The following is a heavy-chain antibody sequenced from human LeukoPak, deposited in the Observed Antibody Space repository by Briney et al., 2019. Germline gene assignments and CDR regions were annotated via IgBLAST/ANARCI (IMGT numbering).Heavy chain of an antibody. CDR3: AKDLGKSGSQGSEYFQH. V-gene: IGHV3-30*18. CDR2: ISYDGSNK. J-gene: IGHJ1*01. D-gene: IGHD1-26*01. CDR1: GFTFSSYG. Sequence: GGSLRLSCAASGFTFSSYGMHWVRQAPGKGLEWVAVISYDGSNKYYADSVKGRFTISRDNSKNTLYLQMNSLRAEDTAVYYCAKDLGKSGSQGSEYFQHWGQGTLVTVSS.